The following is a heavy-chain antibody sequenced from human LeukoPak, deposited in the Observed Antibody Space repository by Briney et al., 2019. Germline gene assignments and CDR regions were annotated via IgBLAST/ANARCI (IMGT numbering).Heavy chain of an antibody. J-gene: IGHJ4*02. D-gene: IGHD3-22*01. Sequence: ASVKVSCKASGYTFTSYDINWVRQATGQGLEWMGWMNPNSGNTGYAQKFQGRVTMTTDTSTSTAYMELRSLRSDDTAVYYCARAVNYFDYWGQGTLVTVSS. CDR1: GYTFTSYD. V-gene: IGHV1-8*01. CDR3: ARAVNYFDY. CDR2: MNPNSGNT.